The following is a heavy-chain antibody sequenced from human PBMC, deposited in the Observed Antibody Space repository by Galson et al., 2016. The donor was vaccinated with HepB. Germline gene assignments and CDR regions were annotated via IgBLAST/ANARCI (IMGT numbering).Heavy chain of an antibody. CDR3: AKDFGDYYGSGTFLTYFDF. CDR1: GFTFNDYA. Sequence: SLRLSCAASGFTFNDYAMHWVRQPPGKGLEWVARISWNSDSIGYADSVKGRFTISRDNAKNSLYLEMNSLRPEDTALYYCAKDFGDYYGSGTFLTYFDFWGHGTRVTVSS. J-gene: IGHJ4*01. CDR2: ISWNSDSI. D-gene: IGHD3-10*01. V-gene: IGHV3-9*01.